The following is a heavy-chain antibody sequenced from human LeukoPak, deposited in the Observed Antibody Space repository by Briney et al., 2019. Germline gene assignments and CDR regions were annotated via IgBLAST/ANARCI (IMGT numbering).Heavy chain of an antibody. CDR2: ISDIGGVT. D-gene: IGHD6-19*01. CDR3: ADAVAGAFDS. J-gene: IGHJ4*02. CDR1: GFTFSNYA. Sequence: GGSLRLSCAASGFTFSNYAMSWVRQAPGEGLEWVSGISDIGGVTYYADSVKGRFTISRDNSKNTLYLQMNNLREEDTATYYCADAVAGAFDSWGQGTLVTVSS. V-gene: IGHV3-23*01.